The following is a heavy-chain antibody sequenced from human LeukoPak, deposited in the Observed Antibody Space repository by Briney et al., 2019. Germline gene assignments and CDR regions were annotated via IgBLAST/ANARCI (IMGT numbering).Heavy chain of an antibody. CDR1: GITFSSYS. D-gene: IGHD2/OR15-2a*01. CDR3: ARGGLSIMGY. Sequence: GGSLRHSCGASGITFSSYSMNWVRQAPGKGLEWVSYISSSGSTKYYADSVKGRLTISRDNARNSLYLQMNSLRAEDTAVYFCARGGLSIMGYWGQGTLVAVSS. V-gene: IGHV3-48*01. CDR2: ISSSGSTK. J-gene: IGHJ4*02.